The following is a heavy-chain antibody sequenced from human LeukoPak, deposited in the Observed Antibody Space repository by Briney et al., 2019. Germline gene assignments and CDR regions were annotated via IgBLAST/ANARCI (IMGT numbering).Heavy chain of an antibody. D-gene: IGHD3-10*01. CDR2: ISAYNGNT. J-gene: IGHJ4*02. Sequence: GASVKVSCKASGCTFTSYVISWVRQAPGQGLEWMGWISAYNGNTNYAQKLQGRVTMTTDTSTSTAYMELRSLRSDDTAVYYCARAGVTAGYGLLDYWGQGTLVTVSS. V-gene: IGHV1-18*01. CDR3: ARAGVTAGYGLLDY. CDR1: GCTFTSYV.